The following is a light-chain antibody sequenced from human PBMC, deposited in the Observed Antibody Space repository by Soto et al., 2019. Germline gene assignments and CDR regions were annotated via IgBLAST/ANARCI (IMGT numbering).Light chain of an antibody. CDR1: SSNVGYNF. J-gene: IGLJ2*01. CDR2: DTY. V-gene: IGLV1-51*01. Sequence: QSVLTQPPSMSATPGQKVTISCSGTSSNVGYNFVSWYQHVPGTAPKLLIFDTYQRPSGIPDRFFGSKSGTSATLGITGPQAGDEAVYYCATWDSKLNALVLGVGTQLTVL. CDR3: ATWDSKLNALV.